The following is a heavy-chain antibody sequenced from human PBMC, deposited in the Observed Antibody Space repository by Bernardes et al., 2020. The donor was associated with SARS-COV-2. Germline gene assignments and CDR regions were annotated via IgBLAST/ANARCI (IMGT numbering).Heavy chain of an antibody. V-gene: IGHV3-48*01. J-gene: IGHJ4*02. Sequence: GGSLRLSCVGSGFIFTTYSMSWVRQAPGKGLEWLMFISSGGDTIHDADSVRGLFTVSRDDAKNSVYLQMNSLRAEDTAMYYCARGWRENSFDYWGQGALVTGSS. D-gene: IGHD2-15*01. CDR2: ISSGGDTI. CDR1: GFIFTTYS. CDR3: ARGWRENSFDY.